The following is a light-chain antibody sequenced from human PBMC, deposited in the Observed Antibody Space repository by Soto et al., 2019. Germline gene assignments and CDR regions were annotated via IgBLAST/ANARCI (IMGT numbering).Light chain of an antibody. CDR1: SRDVGYYDY. CDR2: DVS. CDR3: CSYAGSYSHVA. V-gene: IGLV2-11*01. J-gene: IGLJ2*01. Sequence: QSALTQPRSVSGSPGQSVAISCTGTSRDVGYYDYVSWYQQHPGKAPKLMIYDVSKRPSGIPDRFSASKSGNTASLTISGLQAEDEADYYCCSYAGSYSHVAFCGGPKLTVL.